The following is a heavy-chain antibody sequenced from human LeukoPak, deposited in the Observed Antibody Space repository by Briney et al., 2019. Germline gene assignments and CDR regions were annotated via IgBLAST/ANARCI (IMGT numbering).Heavy chain of an antibody. J-gene: IGHJ4*02. V-gene: IGHV1-2*02. Sequence: GASVKVSCKASEYTFSGYYFSWMRRAPGQGLEWMGWIDPDNGNTNLAQKFQGRVTLTRATSISTVYMELTSLRFDDTAVYYCARGDDYGSPKLFTEWGQGTLVTVSS. D-gene: IGHD3-10*01. CDR2: IDPDNGNT. CDR3: ARGDDYGSPKLFTE. CDR1: EYTFSGYY.